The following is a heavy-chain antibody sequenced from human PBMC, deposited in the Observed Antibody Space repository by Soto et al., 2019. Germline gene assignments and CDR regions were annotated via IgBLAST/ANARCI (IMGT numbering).Heavy chain of an antibody. CDR1: GFTFSTYD. J-gene: IGHJ5*02. CDR2: IGTIRDT. D-gene: IGHD3-16*01. CDR3: ARGRSKHYESSPPPKFDH. V-gene: IGHV3-13*01. Sequence: EVQLVESGGGLVQPGGSLRLSCAASGFTFSTYDMHWLRQATGNGLEWVSAIGTIRDTYYLDSVKGRFTISRDHANKSVYLQVNSLRARDTAVYYCARGRSKHYESSPPPKFDHWGRGTLVTVSS.